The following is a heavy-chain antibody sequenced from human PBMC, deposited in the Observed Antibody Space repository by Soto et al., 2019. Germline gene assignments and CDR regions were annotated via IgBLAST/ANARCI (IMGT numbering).Heavy chain of an antibody. CDR2: IYYSGST. V-gene: IGHV4-59*01. Sequence: QVQLQESAPGLVKPSETLSLTCTVSGGSISSYYWSWIRQPPGKGLEWIGYIYYSGSTNDNPSLKSRLTISVDTSKKQFSLKMSSVTAADAAVYYCARLATRYSFDYWGQGTLVTVSS. CDR1: GGSISSYY. J-gene: IGHJ4*02. D-gene: IGHD1-1*01. CDR3: ARLATRYSFDY.